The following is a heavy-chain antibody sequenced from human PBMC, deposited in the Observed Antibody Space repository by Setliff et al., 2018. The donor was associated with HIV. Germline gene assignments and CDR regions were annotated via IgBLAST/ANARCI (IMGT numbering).Heavy chain of an antibody. J-gene: IGHJ6*02. Sequence: LRLSCAASGFIFSDYYMSWIRQAPGKGLEWISYISTSGSTIHYADSVKGRFTISRDNAKNSLYLQMNSLRAEDTAVYYCARDRGDYGGYYYYGMDVWGQGTPVTVSS. CDR3: ARDRGDYGGYYYYGMDV. V-gene: IGHV3-11*04. CDR2: ISTSGSTI. CDR1: GFIFSDYY. D-gene: IGHD4-17*01.